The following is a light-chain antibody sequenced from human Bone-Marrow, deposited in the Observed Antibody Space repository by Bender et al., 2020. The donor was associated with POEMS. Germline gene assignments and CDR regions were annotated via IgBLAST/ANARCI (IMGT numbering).Light chain of an antibody. Sequence: QSVLTKPPSASGTPGQRVTISCPGGSSTIRAHAVNWYQHLPGTAPKLLIYSSHRRPSEVPDRFSGSRSGTSASLAISGLQSEDEADYYCAVWDDSLNGWVFGGGTKLTVL. CDR2: SSH. CDR1: SSTIRAHA. CDR3: AVWDDSLNGWV. J-gene: IGLJ3*02. V-gene: IGLV1-44*01.